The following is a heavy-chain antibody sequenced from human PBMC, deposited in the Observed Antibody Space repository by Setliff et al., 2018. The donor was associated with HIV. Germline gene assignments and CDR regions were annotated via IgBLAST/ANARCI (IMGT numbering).Heavy chain of an antibody. CDR3: ARGDDSTGYYYYYFDY. CDR1: GGSFSGFY. J-gene: IGHJ4*02. D-gene: IGHD3-22*01. V-gene: IGHV4-34*01. Sequence: SETLSLTCAVHGGSFSGFYWSWIRQLPGKGLEWIGEINHSGSTNYNPALKSRVTISGDTSKNQFSLKLSSVNAADTAVYYCARGDDSTGYYYYYFDYWGQGTLGTVSS. CDR2: INHSGST.